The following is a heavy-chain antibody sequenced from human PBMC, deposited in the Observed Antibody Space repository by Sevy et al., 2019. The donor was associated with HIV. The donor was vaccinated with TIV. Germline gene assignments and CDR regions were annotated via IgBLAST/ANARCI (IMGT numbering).Heavy chain of an antibody. Sequence: ASVKVSCKVSGYTLTELSMHWVRQAPGKGLEWMGGFDPEDGETIYAQKFQGRVTMTEDTSTDTAYMELSSLRSDDTAVYYCATAWGVPAAILNYYYYGMDVWGQGTTVTVSS. CDR1: GYTLTELS. CDR3: ATAWGVPAAILNYYYYGMDV. J-gene: IGHJ6*02. V-gene: IGHV1-24*01. D-gene: IGHD2-2*01. CDR2: FDPEDGET.